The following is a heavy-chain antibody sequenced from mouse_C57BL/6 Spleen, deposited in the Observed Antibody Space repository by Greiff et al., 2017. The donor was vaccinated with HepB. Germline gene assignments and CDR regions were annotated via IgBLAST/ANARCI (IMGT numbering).Heavy chain of an antibody. D-gene: IGHD1-1*01. J-gene: IGHJ1*03. CDR1: GFTFSDYY. CDR3: ARQIYYYGSSYEGYFDV. CDR2: ISNGGGST. Sequence: EVKVVESGGGLVQPGGSLKLSCAASGFTFSDYYMYWVRQTPEKRLEWVAYISNGGGSTYYPDTVKGRFTISRDNAKNTLYLQMSRLKSEDTAMYYCARQIYYYGSSYEGYFDVWGTGTTVTVSS. V-gene: IGHV5-12*01.